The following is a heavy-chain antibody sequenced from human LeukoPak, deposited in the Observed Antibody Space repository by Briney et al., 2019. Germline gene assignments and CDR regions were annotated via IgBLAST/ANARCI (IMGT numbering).Heavy chain of an antibody. CDR1: GFTFSNYA. D-gene: IGHD6-19*01. CDR2: IKQDGSDK. V-gene: IGHV3-7*01. CDR3: ARAVAENWFDP. J-gene: IGHJ5*02. Sequence: GGSLRLSCAASGFTFSNYAMSSVRQAPGKGLEWVANIKQDGSDKYYVDSVKGRFTISRDNAKNSLYLQMNSLRAEDTAVYYCARAVAENWFDPSGQGTLVTVSS.